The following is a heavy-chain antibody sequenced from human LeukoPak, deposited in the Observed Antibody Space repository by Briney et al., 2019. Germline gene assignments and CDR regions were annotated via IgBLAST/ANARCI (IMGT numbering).Heavy chain of an antibody. J-gene: IGHJ4*02. CDR2: ISAYNGNA. Sequence: GASVKVSCKASGYTFTSYGISWVRQAPGQGLEWMGWISAYNGNANYAQKLQGRVTMTTDTSTSTAYMELRSLRSDDTAVYYCAREGSCSSTSCLDYWGQGTLVTVSS. D-gene: IGHD2-2*01. CDR1: GYTFTSYG. CDR3: AREGSCSSTSCLDY. V-gene: IGHV1-18*04.